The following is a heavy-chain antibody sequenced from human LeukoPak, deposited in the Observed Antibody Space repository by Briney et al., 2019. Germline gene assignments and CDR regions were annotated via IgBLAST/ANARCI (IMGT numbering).Heavy chain of an antibody. CDR2: FDPEDGET. V-gene: IGHV1-24*01. Sequence: ASVKVSCKVSGYTLTELSMHWVRQAPGKGLEWMGGFDPEDGETIYAQKFQGRVTMTEDTSTDTAYMELSSLRSEDTAVYYCATTPYCSSTSCYERHFDYWGQGTLVTVSS. CDR1: GYTLTELS. CDR3: ATTPYCSSTSCYERHFDY. D-gene: IGHD2-2*01. J-gene: IGHJ4*02.